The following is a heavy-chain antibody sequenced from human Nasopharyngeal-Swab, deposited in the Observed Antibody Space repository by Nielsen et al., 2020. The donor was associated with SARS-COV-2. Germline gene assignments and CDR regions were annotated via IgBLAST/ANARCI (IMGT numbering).Heavy chain of an antibody. Sequence: GESLKISCAASGFTFSSYSMNWVRQAPGKGLEWVSSISSSSSYVYYADSVKGRFTISRDNAKNSLYLQMNSLRAEDTAVYYCAADSGSYFGYYYYGMDVWGQGTRSPSP. CDR3: AADSGSYFGYYYYGMDV. CDR1: GFTFSSYS. CDR2: ISSSSSYV. D-gene: IGHD1-26*01. J-gene: IGHJ6*02. V-gene: IGHV3-21*01.